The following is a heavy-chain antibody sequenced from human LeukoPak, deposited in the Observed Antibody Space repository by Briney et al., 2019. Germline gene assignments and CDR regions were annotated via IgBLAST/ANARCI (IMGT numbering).Heavy chain of an antibody. Sequence: GGSLRLSCAASGFTFSSYAMSWVRQAPGKGLEWVSAISGSGGSTYYADSVKGRFTISRDNSKNTLYLQMNSLRAEDTAVYYCAAWGYCSSTSCYAIDYWGQGTLVTVSS. CDR2: ISGSGGST. D-gene: IGHD2-2*01. CDR3: AAWGYCSSTSCYAIDY. V-gene: IGHV3-23*01. CDR1: GFTFSSYA. J-gene: IGHJ4*02.